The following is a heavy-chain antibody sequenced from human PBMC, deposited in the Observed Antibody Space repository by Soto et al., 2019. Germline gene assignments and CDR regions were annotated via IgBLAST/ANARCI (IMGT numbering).Heavy chain of an antibody. Sequence: GGSLRLSCAASGFTFSDHYMDWVRQAPGKGLEWVGRARDKPNSYTTEYAASVRGRFTISRDDSQSSLYLQMNSLKTEDTAVYYCARSGLHYYYYYMYVWGKGTTVTVSS. CDR3: ARSGLHYYYYYMYV. CDR2: ARDKPNSYTT. J-gene: IGHJ6*03. V-gene: IGHV3-72*01. CDR1: GFTFSDHY. D-gene: IGHD5-18*01.